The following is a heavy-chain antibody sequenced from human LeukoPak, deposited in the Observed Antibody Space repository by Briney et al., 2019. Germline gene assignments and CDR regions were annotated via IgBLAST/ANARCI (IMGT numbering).Heavy chain of an antibody. J-gene: IGHJ4*02. CDR3: ARARGMDDYGDFRIK. V-gene: IGHV3-11*06. CDR2: ISSSGSYT. Sequence: PGGSLRLSCAASGFTFSDYYMSWIRQAPGKGLEWVSYISSSGSYTNYADSVKGRFTISRDNAKNSLSLQMNGLRAEDTAVYYCARARGMDDYGDFRIKWGQGTLVTVSS. D-gene: IGHD4-17*01. CDR1: GFTFSDYY.